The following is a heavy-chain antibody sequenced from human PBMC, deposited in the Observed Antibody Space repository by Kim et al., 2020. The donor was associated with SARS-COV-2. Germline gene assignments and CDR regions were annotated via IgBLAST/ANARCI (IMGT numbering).Heavy chain of an antibody. Sequence: SETLSLTCAVYGGSFSGYYWSWIRQPPGKGLEWIGEINHSGSTNYNPSLKSRVTISVDTSKNQFSLKLSSVTAADTAVYYCARGGFYGEGDYWGQGTLVTVSS. V-gene: IGHV4-34*01. CDR1: GGSFSGYY. D-gene: IGHD4-17*01. CDR2: INHSGST. CDR3: ARGGFYGEGDY. J-gene: IGHJ4*02.